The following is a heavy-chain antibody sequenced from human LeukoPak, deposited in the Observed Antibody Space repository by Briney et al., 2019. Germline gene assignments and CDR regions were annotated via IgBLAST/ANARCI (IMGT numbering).Heavy chain of an antibody. D-gene: IGHD1-1*01. Sequence: PGGSLRLSCAASGFTFSSYALNWVRQAPGKGLEWVSFISSSSSTMYYADSVKGRFTVSRDNAKNSLYLQMNNLRAEDTAVYYCARGLPTGDFDYWGQGTLVTVSS. J-gene: IGHJ4*02. CDR2: ISSSSSTM. CDR1: GFTFSSYA. V-gene: IGHV3-48*01. CDR3: ARGLPTGDFDY.